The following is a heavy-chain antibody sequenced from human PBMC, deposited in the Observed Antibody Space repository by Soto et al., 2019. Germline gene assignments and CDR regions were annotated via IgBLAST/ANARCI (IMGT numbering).Heavy chain of an antibody. D-gene: IGHD1-26*01. CDR3: AKPYGIVGALGWFDP. J-gene: IGHJ5*02. Sequence: EVQLLESGGGSVQPGGSLRLSCAASGFTFSSYAMSWVRQAPGKGLEWVSGISGSGAGTYYADSVKGRFTISRDNSKNTVYLQMNSLRAEDTAVYYCAKPYGIVGALGWFDPWGQGTLVTVSS. CDR2: ISGSGAGT. V-gene: IGHV3-23*01. CDR1: GFTFSSYA.